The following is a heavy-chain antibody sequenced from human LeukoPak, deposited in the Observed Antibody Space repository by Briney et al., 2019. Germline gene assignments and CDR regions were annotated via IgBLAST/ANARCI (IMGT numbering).Heavy chain of an antibody. Sequence: SETLSLTCTVSGGSISSYYWSWIRQPPGKGLEWIGYIYYSGSTNYNPSLKSRVTISVDTSKNQFSLKLSSVTAADTAVYYCARHGRITGTTPPSVLAFDIWGQGTMVTVSS. D-gene: IGHD1-7*01. J-gene: IGHJ3*02. CDR2: IYYSGST. CDR3: ARHGRITGTTPPSVLAFDI. CDR1: GGSISSYY. V-gene: IGHV4-59*08.